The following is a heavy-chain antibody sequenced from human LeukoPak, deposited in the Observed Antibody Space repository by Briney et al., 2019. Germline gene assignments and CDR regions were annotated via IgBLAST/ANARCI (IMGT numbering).Heavy chain of an antibody. D-gene: IGHD4-23*01. V-gene: IGHV3-7*01. CDR1: GFPFNYLC. CDR2: MKEDGGEI. CDR3: ARDRGYSTFDY. Sequence: GFLRLSCAASGFPFNYLCMRLGRQAPGKGLGLVANMKEDGGEITYVASVKGRFTISRDNAKNSLYLQMNSLRVDDTAVYYCARDRGYSTFDYWGQGTLVAVSS. J-gene: IGHJ4*02.